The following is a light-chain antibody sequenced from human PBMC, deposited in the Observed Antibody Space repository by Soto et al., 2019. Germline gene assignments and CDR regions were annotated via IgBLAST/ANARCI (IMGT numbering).Light chain of an antibody. J-gene: IGKJ2*01. CDR1: QSLAYSDGNTY. CDR2: EVS. V-gene: IGKV2-30*01. CDR3: MQGTHWPPYT. Sequence: DVVMTQSPLSLPVTLGQPASISCRSSQSLAYSDGNTYLNWFQQRPGQSPRRLIYEVSNRDSGVPDRVSGSGSGTDFTLKISRVEAEDVGVYYCMQGTHWPPYTFGQGTKLEIK.